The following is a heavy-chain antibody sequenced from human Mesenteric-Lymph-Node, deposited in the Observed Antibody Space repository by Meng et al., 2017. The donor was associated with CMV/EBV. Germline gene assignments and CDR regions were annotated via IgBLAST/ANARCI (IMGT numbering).Heavy chain of an antibody. CDR3: ARGVRCGGDCLYYFDY. Sequence: SETLSLTCTVSGGSISSSSYYWGWIRQPPGKGLEWIGEINHSGSTNYNPSLKSRVTISVDTSKNQFSLKLSSVTAADTAVYYCARGVRCGGDCLYYFDYWGQGTLVTVSS. CDR2: INHSGST. D-gene: IGHD2-21*01. V-gene: IGHV4-39*07. CDR1: GGSISSSSYY. J-gene: IGHJ4*02.